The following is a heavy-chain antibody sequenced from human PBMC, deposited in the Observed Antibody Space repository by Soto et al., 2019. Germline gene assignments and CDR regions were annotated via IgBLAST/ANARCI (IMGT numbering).Heavy chain of an antibody. J-gene: IGHJ4*02. V-gene: IGHV2-5*02. CDR1: GFSLTTYDMG. Sequence: QITLKESGPTLVRPAQTLTLTCAFSGFSLTTYDMGVAWIRQPPGKALEWLALIYWDDDKRYSPSLKDRLAISKDTSRNQVVLTITNMDPGDTATYFCAHAGDYDLLTFDHWDPGTLVTVSS. CDR3: AHAGDYDLLTFDH. CDR2: IYWDDDK. D-gene: IGHD4-17*01.